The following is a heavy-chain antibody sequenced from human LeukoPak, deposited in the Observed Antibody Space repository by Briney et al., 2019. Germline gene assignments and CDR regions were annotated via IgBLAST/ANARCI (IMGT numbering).Heavy chain of an antibody. V-gene: IGHV1-2*02. D-gene: IGHD3-9*01. CDR1: GYTFTGYY. CDR3: ARKYDILTGYDNYFDP. Sequence: ASVKVSCKASGYTFTGYYMHWVRQAPGQGLEWMGWINPNSGDTKYAQKFQGRVTMTRDTSISTAYMELGRLRSDDTAVYYCARKYDILTGYDNYFDPWGQGTLVTVSS. J-gene: IGHJ5*02. CDR2: INPNSGDT.